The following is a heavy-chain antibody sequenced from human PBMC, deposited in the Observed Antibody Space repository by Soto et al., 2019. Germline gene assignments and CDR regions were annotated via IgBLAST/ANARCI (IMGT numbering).Heavy chain of an antibody. CDR2: IIPIVGTA. CDR1: GGTFSSYA. Sequence: QVQLVQSGAEVKKPGSSVKVSCKASGGTFSSYAISWVRQAPGQGLEWMGGIIPIVGTANYAQKFQGRVTIPAEESTSTAYMELSSLRSEDTAVYYCARHVPAAGYYYGMDVWGQGTTVTVSS. J-gene: IGHJ6*02. V-gene: IGHV1-69*12. D-gene: IGHD2-2*01. CDR3: ARHVPAAGYYYGMDV.